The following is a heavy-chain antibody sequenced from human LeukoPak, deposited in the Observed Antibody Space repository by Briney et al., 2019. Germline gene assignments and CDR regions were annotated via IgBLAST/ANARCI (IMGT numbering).Heavy chain of an antibody. D-gene: IGHD2-2*01. J-gene: IGHJ4*02. CDR1: GYSFTSYW. Sequence: GESLKISCKGSGYSFTSYWIGWVRQMPGKGLEWMGIIYPGDSDTRYSPSFQGQVTISADKSISTAYLQWSSLRASNTAMYYCARQGRRVVVPAGYWGQGTLVTVSS. CDR2: IYPGDSDT. CDR3: ARQGRRVVVPAGY. V-gene: IGHV5-51*01.